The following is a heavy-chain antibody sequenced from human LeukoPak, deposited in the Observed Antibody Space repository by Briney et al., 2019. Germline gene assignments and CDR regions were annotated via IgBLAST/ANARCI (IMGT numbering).Heavy chain of an antibody. V-gene: IGHV3-7*01. D-gene: IGHD6-25*01. CDR1: GFTFSTYG. Sequence: PGGSLRLSCAASGFTFSTYGMTWVRQAPGKGLEWVANIKQEGSEKYYVDSVKGRFTISRDNAKNSLYLQMNSLRAEDTAVYYCARSLTGQRDYWGQGTLVTVSS. CDR2: IKQEGSEK. CDR3: ARSLTGQRDY. J-gene: IGHJ4*02.